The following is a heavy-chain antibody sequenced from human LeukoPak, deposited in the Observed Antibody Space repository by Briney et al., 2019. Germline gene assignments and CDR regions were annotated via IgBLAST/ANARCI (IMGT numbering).Heavy chain of an antibody. CDR2: IYTSGST. J-gene: IGHJ4*02. CDR3: ASRYYDSSGSLDLDY. CDR1: GGSISSYY. D-gene: IGHD3-22*01. V-gene: IGHV4-4*07. Sequence: SETLSLTCTVSGGSISSYYWSWIRQPAGKGLEWIGRIYTSGSTNYNPSLKSRVTISVDTSKNQFSLKLSSVTAADTAVYYCASRYYDSSGSLDLDYWGQGTLVTVSS.